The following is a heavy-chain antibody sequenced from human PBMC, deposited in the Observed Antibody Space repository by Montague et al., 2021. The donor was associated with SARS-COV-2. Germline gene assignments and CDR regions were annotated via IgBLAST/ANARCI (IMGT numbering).Heavy chain of an antibody. Sequence: YLRLSCAASGFNFSDYYMTWVRQAPGKGLEWISYINSRSTYTNYADSLKGRFTISRDNAKNSLYLQMDSLRAEDTGVYYCAGEAHLATRPGWSDWFAPWGQGTLVTVSS. J-gene: IGHJ5*02. CDR1: GFNFSDYY. CDR3: AGEAHLATRPGWSDWFAP. D-gene: IGHD6-6*01. V-gene: IGHV3-11*06. CDR2: INSRSTYT.